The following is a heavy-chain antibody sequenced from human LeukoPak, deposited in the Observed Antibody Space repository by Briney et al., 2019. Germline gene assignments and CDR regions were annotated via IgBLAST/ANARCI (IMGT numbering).Heavy chain of an antibody. D-gene: IGHD1-26*01. V-gene: IGHV3-30-3*01. CDR2: ISYDGSNK. Sequence: GGSLRLSCAASGFTLTTSAMHWVRQAPGKGLEWVAVISYDGSNKYYADSVKGRFTISRDDSKNTVYLQMNSLRAEDTAVYYCVRGSCGIYCYFDYWGQGALVTVSS. CDR3: VRGSCGIYCYFDY. CDR1: GFTLTTSA. J-gene: IGHJ4*02.